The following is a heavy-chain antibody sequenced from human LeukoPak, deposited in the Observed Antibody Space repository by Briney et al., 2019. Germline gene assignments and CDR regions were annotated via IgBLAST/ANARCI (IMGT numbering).Heavy chain of an antibody. CDR2: ITSNGGRT. J-gene: IGHJ4*02. CDR3: ARDLPGDY. V-gene: IGHV3-64*01. CDR1: GFTFSDYP. Sequence: GGSLRLSCAASGFTFSDYPMHWVRQAPGKGLKYVSGITSNGGRTYYANSVTGRFTISRDNSNNTLYLQMGGLRVEDMAVYFCARDLPGDYWGQGTLVTVSS.